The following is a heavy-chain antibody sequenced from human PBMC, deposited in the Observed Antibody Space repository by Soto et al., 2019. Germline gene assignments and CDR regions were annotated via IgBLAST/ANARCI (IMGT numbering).Heavy chain of an antibody. D-gene: IGHD3-3*01. J-gene: IGHJ4*02. Sequence: QMQLVQSGPEVKKPGTSVKVSCKASGFTFTSSAVQWVRQARGQRLEWIGWIVVGSGNTNYAQKFQERVTITRDMSTSTAYMELSSLRAGDTAVYYCAATYDFWSGYYLFDSWGQGTLVTVSS. CDR2: IVVGSGNT. CDR3: AATYDFWSGYYLFDS. CDR1: GFTFTSSA. V-gene: IGHV1-58*01.